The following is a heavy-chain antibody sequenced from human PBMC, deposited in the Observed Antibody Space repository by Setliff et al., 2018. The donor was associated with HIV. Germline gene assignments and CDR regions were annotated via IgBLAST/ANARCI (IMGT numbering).Heavy chain of an antibody. CDR1: GYTFTKYA. CDR3: ARDPPRPGIAVAASMGRDYYYSMDV. CDR2: INTNTGSP. V-gene: IGHV7-4-1*02. D-gene: IGHD6-19*01. Sequence: ASVKVSCKASGYTFTKYAMSWVRQAPGQGLEWMGWINTNTGSPTYAQGLTGRFVSSLDTSVNTAYLQVSSLETEDTAVYYCARDPPRPGIAVAASMGRDYYYSMDVWGQGTTVTVSS. J-gene: IGHJ6*02.